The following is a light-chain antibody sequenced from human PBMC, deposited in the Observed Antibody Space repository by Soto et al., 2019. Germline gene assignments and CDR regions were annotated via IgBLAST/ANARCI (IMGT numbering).Light chain of an antibody. CDR1: QSISSW. J-gene: IGKJ4*01. V-gene: IGKV1-5*03. CDR2: KAS. Sequence: DIQMTQSPSTLSASVGDRVTITCRASQSISSWLAWYQQKPGKAPKLLIYKASSLESGVPSRISGSGCGTEFTLTISSLQPDDFATYYCQPYNIYPLIFGGGTQVEIK. CDR3: QPYNIYPLI.